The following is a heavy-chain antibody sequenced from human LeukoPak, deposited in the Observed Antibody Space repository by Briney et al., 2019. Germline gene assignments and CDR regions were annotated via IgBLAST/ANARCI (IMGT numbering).Heavy chain of an antibody. V-gene: IGHV4-59*01. CDR1: GGSISSYY. D-gene: IGHD5-18*01. J-gene: IGHJ4*02. CDR3: AXXXRIQLWSYFDY. CDR2: IYYSGST. Sequence: PSETLSLTCTVSGGSISSYYWSWIRQPPGKGLEWIGYIYYSGSTNYNPSLKSRVTISVDTSKNQFSLKLSSVTAADTAVYYCAXXXRIQLWSYFDYWGQGTLVTVSS.